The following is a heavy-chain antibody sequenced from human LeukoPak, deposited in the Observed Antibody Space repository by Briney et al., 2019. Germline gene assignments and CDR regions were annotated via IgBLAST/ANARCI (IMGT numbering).Heavy chain of an antibody. CDR3: ARGTAQWYWFDP. CDR1: GGSISSGDYY. CDR2: IYYSGST. V-gene: IGHV4-30-4*01. J-gene: IGHJ5*02. Sequence: SETLSLTCTVSGGSISSGDYYWSWIRQPPGKGLEWIGYIYYSGSTYYNPSLKSRVTISVDTSKNQFSLKLSSVTAADTAVYYCARGTAQWYWFDPRGQGTLVTVSS. D-gene: IGHD2-15*01.